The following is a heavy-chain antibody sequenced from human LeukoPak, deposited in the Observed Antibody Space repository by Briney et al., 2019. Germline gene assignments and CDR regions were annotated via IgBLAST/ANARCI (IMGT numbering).Heavy chain of an antibody. CDR2: ISGSGGST. V-gene: IGHV3-23*01. CDR1: GFTFSSYA. CDR3: AKDPDLLSYGSGSYFDY. Sequence: GGSLRLSCAASGFTFSSYAMSWVRQAPGKGLEWVSAISGSGGSTYYADSVKGRFTISRDNSKNTLHLQMNSLRAEDTAVYYCAKDPDLLSYGSGSYFDYWGQGTLVTVSS. J-gene: IGHJ4*02. D-gene: IGHD3-10*01.